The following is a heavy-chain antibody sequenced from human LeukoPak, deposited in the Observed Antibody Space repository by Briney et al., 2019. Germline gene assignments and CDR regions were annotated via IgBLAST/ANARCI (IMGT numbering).Heavy chain of an antibody. CDR1: GYTFTGYY. CDR2: INPNSGGT. D-gene: IGHD5-18*01. Sequence: ASVKVSCKASGYTFTGYYMHWVRQAPGQGLEWMGWINPNSGGTNYAQKFQGRVTMTRDTSISTAYMELSRLRSDDTAVYYCARSTRIQLWLPGAYYFDYWGQGTPVTVSS. CDR3: ARSTRIQLWLPGAYYFDY. J-gene: IGHJ4*02. V-gene: IGHV1-2*02.